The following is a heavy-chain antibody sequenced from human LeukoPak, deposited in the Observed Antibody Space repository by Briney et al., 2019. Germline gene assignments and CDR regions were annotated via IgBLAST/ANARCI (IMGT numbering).Heavy chain of an antibody. CDR1: GFTFSTFA. V-gene: IGHV3-23*01. CDR2: ISGGGSRT. J-gene: IGHJ4*02. D-gene: IGHD4-11*01. CDR3: ASNYGG. Sequence: GGSLRLSCAASGFTFSTFAMSWVRQAPGKGLGWVSVISGGGSRTYYADSVRGRFTISRDNAKNSLSLQMNSLRAEDTAVYYCASNYGGWGQGTLVTVSS.